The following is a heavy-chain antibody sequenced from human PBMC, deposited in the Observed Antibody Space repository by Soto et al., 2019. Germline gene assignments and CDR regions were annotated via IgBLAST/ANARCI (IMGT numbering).Heavy chain of an antibody. J-gene: IGHJ4*02. CDR3: AGDVRGIATISQAY. CDR1: GGTFSSYT. D-gene: IGHD5-12*01. CDR2: IIPILGIA. Sequence: QVQLVQSGAEVKKPGSSVKVSCKASGGTFSSYTISWVRQAPGHGLEWMGRIIPILGIANYAQKFQGRVTHRAPKYTSTACMALSSLRSESTAVYYCAGDVRGIATISQAYWGQGTLVTVSS. V-gene: IGHV1-69*08.